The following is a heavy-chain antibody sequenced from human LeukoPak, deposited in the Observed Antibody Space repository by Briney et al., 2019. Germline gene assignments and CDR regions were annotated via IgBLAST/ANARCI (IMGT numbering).Heavy chain of an antibody. CDR1: GFTFSSYG. V-gene: IGHV3-30*02. Sequence: GGSLRLSCAASGFTFSSYGMHWVRQAPGKGLEWAAFIRYDGSNKYYADSVKGRFTISRDNSKNTLYLQMNSLRAEDTALYYCARGQKYSTGWYYFDYWGQGTLVTVSS. D-gene: IGHD6-19*01. J-gene: IGHJ4*02. CDR3: ARGQKYSTGWYYFDY. CDR2: IRYDGSNK.